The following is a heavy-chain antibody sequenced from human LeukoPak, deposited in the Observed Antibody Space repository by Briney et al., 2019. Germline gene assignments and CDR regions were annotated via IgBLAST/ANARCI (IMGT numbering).Heavy chain of an antibody. V-gene: IGHV3-43*02. CDR2: ISGDGGST. D-gene: IGHD6-19*01. J-gene: IGHJ4*02. Sequence: GGSLRLSCAASGFTFDDYAMQWVRQAPGKGLEWVSLISGDGGSTYYADSVKGRFTISRDNSKKSLYLQMNSLRTEDTALYYCAKDISLGRGWYYLDYWGRGTLVSVSS. CDR3: AKDISLGRGWYYLDY. CDR1: GFTFDDYA.